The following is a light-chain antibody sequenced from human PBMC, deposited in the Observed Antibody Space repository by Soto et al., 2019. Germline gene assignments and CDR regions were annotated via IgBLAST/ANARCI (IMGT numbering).Light chain of an antibody. CDR1: SSDVGGYNY. J-gene: IGLJ1*01. CDR2: EVT. Sequence: QSALTQPASVSGSPGQSIAISCTGSSSDVGGYNYVSWYQQHPGKAPQLIIYEVTNRHSGVSNRFSGSKSGNRASRTISGLQAEDEADYYCSSHTSGSTRVFGTGTKVTVL. V-gene: IGLV2-14*01. CDR3: SSHTSGSTRV.